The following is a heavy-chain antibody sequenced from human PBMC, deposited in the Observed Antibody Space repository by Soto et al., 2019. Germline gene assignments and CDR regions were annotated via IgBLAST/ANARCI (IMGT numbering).Heavy chain of an antibody. V-gene: IGHV2-5*02. D-gene: IGHD5-12*01. Sequence: QITLKESGPTLVKPTQTLTLTCTFSGFSLSTSGVGVGWIRQPPGKALEWLALIYWDDDKRYSPSLKSRLTITKDTSKNQVVLTMTNMDPVDTATYYCARHIVATIRNWYFDLWGRGTLVTVPS. CDR2: IYWDDDK. CDR1: GFSLSTSGVG. J-gene: IGHJ2*01. CDR3: ARHIVATIRNWYFDL.